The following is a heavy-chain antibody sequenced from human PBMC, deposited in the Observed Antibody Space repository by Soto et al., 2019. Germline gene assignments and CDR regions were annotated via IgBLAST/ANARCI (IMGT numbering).Heavy chain of an antibody. V-gene: IGHV4-30-4*08. CDR3: ARRSGSYLYYYSYGMDV. CDR1: GGAISSGNY. Sequence: LSLTCNVSGGAISSGNYWSWIRQYPGKGLEWIGYIYYSENTYYNPSLKSRVTISVDTSKNQFSLKLSSVTAADTAVYYCARRSGSYLYYYSYGMDVWGQGTRVTASS. D-gene: IGHD3-10*01. J-gene: IGHJ6*02. CDR2: IYYSENT.